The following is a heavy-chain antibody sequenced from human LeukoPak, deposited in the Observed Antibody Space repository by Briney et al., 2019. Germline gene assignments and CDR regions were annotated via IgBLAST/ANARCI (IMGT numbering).Heavy chain of an antibody. CDR1: GGTFSSYA. CDR3: ARSGRGTYYYFDL. V-gene: IGHV1-69*06. J-gene: IGHJ4*02. D-gene: IGHD5-12*01. Sequence: ASVKVSCKASGGTFSSYAISWVRQAPGQGLEWMGGIIPIFGTANYAQKFRGRVTITADKSTRTAYMELRSLTSDDTAVYYCARSGRGTYYYFDLWGQGTLVTVSS. CDR2: IIPIFGTA.